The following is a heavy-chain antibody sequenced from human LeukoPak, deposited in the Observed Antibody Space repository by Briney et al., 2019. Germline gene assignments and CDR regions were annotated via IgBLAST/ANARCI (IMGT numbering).Heavy chain of an antibody. Sequence: GGSLRLSCAASGFTFNSYGMHWVRQAPGKGLEWVAVISYDGPNKYYADSVKGRFTISRDDSKSTLYLQMNSLRAEDTAVYYCARDRYCGNDCYDAFDIWGQGTMVTVSS. J-gene: IGHJ3*02. CDR3: ARDRYCGNDCYDAFDI. V-gene: IGHV3-30*03. CDR2: ISYDGPNK. CDR1: GFTFNSYG. D-gene: IGHD2-21*02.